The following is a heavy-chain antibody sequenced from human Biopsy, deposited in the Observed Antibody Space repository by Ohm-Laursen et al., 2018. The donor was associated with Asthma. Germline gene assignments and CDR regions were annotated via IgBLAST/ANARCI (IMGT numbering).Heavy chain of an antibody. CDR2: LIPVLGTP. CDR1: GDSFSNYA. D-gene: IGHD5-12*01. Sequence: PSAKASCKASGDSFSNYAISWVRQAPGQGLEWMGGLIPVLGTPDHAQMFEGRVTITADESTSTAYMELSSLSSEDTAVYYCARGYSGSDRIVYYYSGLEVWGQGTTVTVSS. CDR3: ARGYSGSDRIVYYYSGLEV. V-gene: IGHV1-69*13. J-gene: IGHJ6*02.